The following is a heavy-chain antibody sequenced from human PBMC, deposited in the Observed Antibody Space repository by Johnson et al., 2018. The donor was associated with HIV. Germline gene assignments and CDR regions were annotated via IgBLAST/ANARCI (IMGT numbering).Heavy chain of an antibody. CDR3: ATHLNDYGDTLTDDAFDV. J-gene: IGHJ3*01. Sequence: VQLVESGRGLVQPGGSLRLSCAASRFTFSRYWMHWVRQVPGKGLVWVSRINSDGSSTNSADSVKGRFTISRDNSKNTLYLQINSLKAEDTAVYYCATHLNDYGDTLTDDAFDVWGQGTMVTVSS. CDR1: RFTFSRYW. V-gene: IGHV3-74*02. D-gene: IGHD4-17*01. CDR2: INSDGSST.